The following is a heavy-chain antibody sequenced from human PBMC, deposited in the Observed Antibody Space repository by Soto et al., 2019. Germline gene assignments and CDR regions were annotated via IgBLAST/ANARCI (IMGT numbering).Heavy chain of an antibody. CDR2: VNPDGTIT. CDR1: GYTFSHYW. V-gene: IGHV3-74*01. D-gene: IGHD3-9*01. J-gene: IGHJ4*02. Sequence: EVQLVESGGDLVQPGGSLRLSCAASGYTFSHYWMHWVRQAPGKGLVWVSRVNPDGTITTYADSVKGRFTISRDNAKNTLYLPMNRLGVEETALYYISYDTFGDKDFWGQGTPVSFSS. CDR3: SYDTFGDKDF.